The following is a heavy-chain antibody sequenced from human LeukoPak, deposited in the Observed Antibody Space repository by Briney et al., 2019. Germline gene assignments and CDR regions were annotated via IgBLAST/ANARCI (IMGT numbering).Heavy chain of an antibody. V-gene: IGHV3-30*18. CDR1: GFTFSSYG. D-gene: IGHD2-2*01. J-gene: IGHJ4*02. CDR2: ISYDGSNK. Sequence: QSGGSLRLSCAASGFTFSSYGMHWVRQAPGKGLEGVAVISYDGSNKYYADSVKGRFTISRHNSKNTLYLQMNSLRAEDTAVYYCAKEAYCSSTCCYGGGGVDYWGQGTLVTVSS. CDR3: AKEAYCSSTCCYGGGGVDY.